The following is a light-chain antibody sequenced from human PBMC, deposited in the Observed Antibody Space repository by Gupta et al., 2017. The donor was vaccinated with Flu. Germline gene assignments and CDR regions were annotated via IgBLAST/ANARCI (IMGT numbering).Light chain of an antibody. CDR2: DAY. CDR3: QQYNRWPPAT. J-gene: IGKJ1*01. Sequence: VINNLSFYQQKHGQSPRLLIYDAYTRATGLPSRFSFSGSLTEFTLTISSLHSADSALYYCQQYNRWPPATFGQGTKVEI. V-gene: IGKV3-15*01. CDR1: VINN.